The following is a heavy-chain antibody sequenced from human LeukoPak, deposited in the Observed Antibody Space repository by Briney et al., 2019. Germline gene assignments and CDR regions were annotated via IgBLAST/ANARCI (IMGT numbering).Heavy chain of an antibody. J-gene: IGHJ6*03. CDR3: ARGSNTAMASLAYYYYYYMDV. V-gene: IGHV4-34*01. CDR1: GGSISSYY. CDR2: INHSGST. D-gene: IGHD5-18*01. Sequence: PSETLSLTCTVSGGSISSYYWSWIRQPPGKGLEWIGEINHSGSTNYNPSLKSRVTISVDTSKNQFSLKLSSVTAADTAVYYCARGSNTAMASLAYYYYYYMDVWGKGTTVTVSS.